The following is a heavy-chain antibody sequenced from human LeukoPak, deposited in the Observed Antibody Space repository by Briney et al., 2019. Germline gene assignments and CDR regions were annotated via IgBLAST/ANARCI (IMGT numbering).Heavy chain of an antibody. CDR1: GYTLTSYG. V-gene: IGHV1-18*04. CDR2: ISAYNGNT. CDR3: AGKYSSSEDWFDP. D-gene: IGHD6-13*01. J-gene: IGHJ5*02. Sequence: ASVKVSCKASGYTLTSYGISWVRPAPGQGLEWMGWISAYNGNTNYAQKLQGRVTMTTDTSTSTAYMELRSLRSDDTAVYYCAGKYSSSEDWFDPWGQGTLVTVSS.